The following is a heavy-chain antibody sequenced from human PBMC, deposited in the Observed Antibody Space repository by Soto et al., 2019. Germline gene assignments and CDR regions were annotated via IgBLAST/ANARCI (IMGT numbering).Heavy chain of an antibody. D-gene: IGHD2-2*01. CDR1: GFTFSSYA. J-gene: IGHJ4*02. CDR3: ARDHYAAPRYFDY. Sequence: SLRLSCAASGFTFSSYAMSWVRQAPGKGLEWVSAISGSGGSTYYADSVKGRFTISRDNSKDTLYLQMNSLRAEDTAVYYCARDHYAAPRYFDYWGQGTLVTVSS. CDR2: ISGSGGST. V-gene: IGHV3-23*01.